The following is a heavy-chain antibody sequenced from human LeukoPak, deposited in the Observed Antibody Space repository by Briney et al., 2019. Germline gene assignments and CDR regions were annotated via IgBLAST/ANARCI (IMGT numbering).Heavy chain of an antibody. D-gene: IGHD2/OR15-2a*01. V-gene: IGHV3-11*06. CDR1: GFTFTDYY. Sequence: GGSLRLSCAASGFTFTDYYMTWVRRAPGKGLEWVSHISSSSTDTKYADSVKGRFTISRDNAKNSLYLQMDSLRAEDTAVYYCARNRARFDYWGQGTLVTVSS. CDR3: ARNRARFDY. J-gene: IGHJ4*02. CDR2: ISSSSTDT.